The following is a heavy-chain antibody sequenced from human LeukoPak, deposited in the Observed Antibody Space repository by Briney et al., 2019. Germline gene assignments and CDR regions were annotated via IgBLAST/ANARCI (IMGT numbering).Heavy chain of an antibody. CDR2: IYYSGST. CDR1: GGSISNYY. CDR3: ARRRGHSGPFDY. V-gene: IGHV4-59*01. Sequence: SETLSLTCTVSGGSISNYYWSCIRQPPGKGLEWIGYIYYSGSTNYNPSLKSRVTISVDTSKNQFSLKLSSVTAADTAVYYCARRRGHSGPFDYWGQGTLVTVSS. J-gene: IGHJ4*02. D-gene: IGHD5-12*01.